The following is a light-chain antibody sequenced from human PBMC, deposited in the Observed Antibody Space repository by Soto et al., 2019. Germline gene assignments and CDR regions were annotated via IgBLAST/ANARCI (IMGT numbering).Light chain of an antibody. CDR3: QQHENWPWT. J-gene: IGKJ4*01. Sequence: EIALTQSPATLSLSPGERATLSCRASHSVSSYLAWYQQKPGRAPRLLIYDTSKRATGIPARFSGSGSGPDFTLIISSLEPEDFAVYYCQQHENWPWTFGGGTKVEIK. CDR1: HSVSSY. V-gene: IGKV3-11*01. CDR2: DTS.